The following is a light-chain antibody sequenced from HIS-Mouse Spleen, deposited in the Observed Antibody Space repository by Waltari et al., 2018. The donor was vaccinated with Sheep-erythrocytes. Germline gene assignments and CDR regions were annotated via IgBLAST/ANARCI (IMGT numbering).Light chain of an antibody. CDR3: NSRDSSGNHLV. CDR1: SLRSYY. Sequence: SSELTQDPAVSVALGQTVRITSQGDSLRSYYASWYTQKPGQAPVLVIYGKNNRPSGIPDRFSGSSSGNTASLTITGAQAEDEADYYCNSRDSSGNHLVFGGGTKLTVL. V-gene: IGLV3-19*01. J-gene: IGLJ3*02. CDR2: GKN.